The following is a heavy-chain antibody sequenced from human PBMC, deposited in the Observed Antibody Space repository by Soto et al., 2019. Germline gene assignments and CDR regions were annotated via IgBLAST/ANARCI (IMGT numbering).Heavy chain of an antibody. Sequence: GGSLRLSCAASGFTFSSSWMSWVRQAPGKGLEWVANIKQDGSVKYYVDSVKGRFTISRDNAKNSLYLQMNSLRAEDTAVYYCARDGSIAVDVGYYGIDVWGKGTTVTVSS. V-gene: IGHV3-7*03. CDR2: IKQDGSVK. J-gene: IGHJ6*04. CDR3: ARDGSIAVDVGYYGIDV. D-gene: IGHD6-19*01. CDR1: GFTFSSSW.